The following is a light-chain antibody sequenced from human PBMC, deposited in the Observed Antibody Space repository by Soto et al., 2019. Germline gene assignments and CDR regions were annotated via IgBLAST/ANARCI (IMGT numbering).Light chain of an antibody. Sequence: EIVMTQSPVTLSVSPGGRATLSCRASQSVSSNLAWYQQKPGQAPRLLIYGASTRATGIPARFSGSGSGTEFTLTISSLQSEDFAVYYCQQYNNWPSITVGQGTRLESK. CDR3: QQYNNWPSIT. CDR1: QSVSSN. CDR2: GAS. J-gene: IGKJ5*01. V-gene: IGKV3-15*01.